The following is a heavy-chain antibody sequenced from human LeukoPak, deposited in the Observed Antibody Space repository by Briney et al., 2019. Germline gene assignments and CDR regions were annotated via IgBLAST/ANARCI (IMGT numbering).Heavy chain of an antibody. CDR3: AKSADYYYYYGMDV. D-gene: IGHD6-19*01. J-gene: IGHJ6*02. CDR1: GFTFSSYS. CDR2: ISSSSSYI. V-gene: IGHV3-21*04. Sequence: GGSLRLSCAASGFTFSSYSMNWVRQAPGKGLEWVSSISSSSSYIYYADSVKGRFTISRDNAKNSLYLQVNSLRAEDTAVYYCAKSADYYYYYGMDVWGQGTTVTVSS.